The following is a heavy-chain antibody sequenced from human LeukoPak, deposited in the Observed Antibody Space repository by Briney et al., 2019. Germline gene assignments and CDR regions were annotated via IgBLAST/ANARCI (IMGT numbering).Heavy chain of an antibody. CDR2: IYYIGST. V-gene: IGHV4-39*01. CDR1: GGSISSSSYY. Sequence: SETLSLTCTVSGGSISSSSYYWGWIRQPPGKGLEWIGNIYYIGSTYYNPSLKSRVTISVDTSKNQFSLKLSSVTAADTAVYYCARHIGGRYYYYYMDVWGKGTTVTVSS. D-gene: IGHD3-16*02. CDR3: ARHIGGRYYYYYMDV. J-gene: IGHJ6*03.